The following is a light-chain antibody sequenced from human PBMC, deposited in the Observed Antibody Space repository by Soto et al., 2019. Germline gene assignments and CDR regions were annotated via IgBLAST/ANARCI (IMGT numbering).Light chain of an antibody. J-gene: IGKJ1*01. CDR1: QSVSSRF. CDR2: ATS. V-gene: IGKV3-20*01. Sequence: EIVLTQSPGTLSLSPGERATLSCRASQSVSSRFFAWYQQKPGQAPRLLLYATSQRAPGIPDRFSGSGSGTDFTLTISRLEPEDFALYYCQQYDKSRTFGQGTKVGIK. CDR3: QQYDKSRT.